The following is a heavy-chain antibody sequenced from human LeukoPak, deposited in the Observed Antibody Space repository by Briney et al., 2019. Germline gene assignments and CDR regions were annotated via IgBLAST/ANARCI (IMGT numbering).Heavy chain of an antibody. J-gene: IGHJ5*02. CDR3: ARAYCGGDCYPIHWFDP. D-gene: IGHD2-21*01. CDR2: INHSGST. Sequence: SETLSLTCAVYGGSFSGYYWSWIRQPPGKGLEWIGEINHSGSTNYNPSLKSRVTISVDTSKNQFSLKLSSVTAADTAVYYCARAYCGGDCYPIHWFDPWGQGTLVTVSS. CDR1: GGSFSGYY. V-gene: IGHV4-34*01.